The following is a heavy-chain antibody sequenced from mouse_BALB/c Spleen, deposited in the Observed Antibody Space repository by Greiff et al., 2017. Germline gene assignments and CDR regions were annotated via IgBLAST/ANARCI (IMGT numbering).Heavy chain of an antibody. CDR2: ISSGGST. CDR1: GFTFSSYA. J-gene: IGHJ4*01. V-gene: IGHV5-6-5*01. Sequence: EVNLVESGGGLVKPGGSLKLSCAASGFTFSSYAMSWVRQTPEKRLEWVASISSGGSTYYPDSVKGRFTISRDNAKNNLYLQMSSLKSEDTAMYYCARAPLPYYAMDYWGQGTSVTVSS. CDR3: ARAPLPYYAMDY.